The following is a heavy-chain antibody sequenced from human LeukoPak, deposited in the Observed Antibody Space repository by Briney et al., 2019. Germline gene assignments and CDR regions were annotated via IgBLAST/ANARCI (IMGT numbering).Heavy chain of an antibody. J-gene: IGHJ6*02. CDR3: ARACSGGSNHAQYYYYYGMDV. CDR1: GVSISSYY. CDR2: IYYSGST. Sequence: SETLSLTCTVSGVSISSYYWSWIWQPPGKGLEWVGYIYYSGSTNYNPSLKSRVTISVDTSKNQFSLKLSSVTAADTAVYYCARACSGGSNHAQYYYYYGMDVWGQGTTVTVSS. D-gene: IGHD2-15*01. V-gene: IGHV4-59*01.